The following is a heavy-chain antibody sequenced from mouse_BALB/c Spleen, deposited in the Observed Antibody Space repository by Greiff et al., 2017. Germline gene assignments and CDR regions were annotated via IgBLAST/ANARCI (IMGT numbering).Heavy chain of an antibody. CDR3: AYYGSSYDFDY. CDR1: GYTFTSYW. Sequence: QVQLQQPGSELVRPGASVKLSCKASGYTFTSYWMQWVKQRPGQGLEWIGAIYPGDGDTRYTQKFKGKATLTADKSSSTAYMQLSSLASEDSAVYYCAYYGSSYDFDYWGQGTTLTVS. J-gene: IGHJ2*01. V-gene: IGHV1-87*01. D-gene: IGHD1-1*01. CDR2: IYPGDGDT.